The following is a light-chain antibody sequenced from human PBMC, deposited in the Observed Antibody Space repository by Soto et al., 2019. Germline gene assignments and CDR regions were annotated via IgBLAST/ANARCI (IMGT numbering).Light chain of an antibody. CDR2: AAS. V-gene: IGKV1-12*01. CDR1: QGISSR. J-gene: IGKJ4*01. CDR3: QQSNSFPLT. Sequence: DIQMTQSPSSVSASVGDRVTITCRASQGISSRLAWYQQKPGKAPNLLIYAASSLQSGVPSRFSASGSETDFTLTIGSLQPEDFASYYCQQSNSFPLTFGGGTKVELK.